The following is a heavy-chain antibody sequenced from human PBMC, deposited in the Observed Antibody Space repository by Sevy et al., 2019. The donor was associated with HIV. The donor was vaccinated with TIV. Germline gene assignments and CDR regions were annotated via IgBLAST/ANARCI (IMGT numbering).Heavy chain of an antibody. CDR3: AKIRAPFGGLIELYDFDI. J-gene: IGHJ3*02. V-gene: IGHV3-30-3*02. D-gene: IGHD3-16*02. Sequence: GGSLRLSCAASGFTFSNYAIHWVRQAPGKGLQWVALISSRGTYKYYADSMKGRLSISRDDSKNTLFLQMNSLRAEDTALYYCAKIRAPFGGLIELYDFDIWGQGTMVTVSS. CDR2: ISSRGTYK. CDR1: GFTFSNYA.